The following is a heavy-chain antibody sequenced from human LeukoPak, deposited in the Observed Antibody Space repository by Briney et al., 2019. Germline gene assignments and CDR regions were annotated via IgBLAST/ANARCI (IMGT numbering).Heavy chain of an antibody. CDR1: GGPLTSSTYY. D-gene: IGHD3-10*01. Sequence: SETLSLTCTVSGGPLTSSTYYWGWIRQSPGTGPEWIGTIYHRGSTYYNPSLKSRVTISVDTSKNQFSLKLSSVTAADTAVYYCARHGVTMVRGVIFYFYYYMDVWGKGTTVTVSS. CDR2: IYHRGST. J-gene: IGHJ6*03. CDR3: ARHGVTMVRGVIFYFYYYMDV. V-gene: IGHV4-39*01.